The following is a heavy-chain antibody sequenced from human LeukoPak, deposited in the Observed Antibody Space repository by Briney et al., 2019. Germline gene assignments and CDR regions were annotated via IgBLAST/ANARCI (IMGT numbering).Heavy chain of an antibody. Sequence: ASVKVSCKASGYTFTSYYMHWVRPAPGQGLEWMGIINPSGGSTSYAQKFQGRVTMTRDTSTSTVYMELSSLRSEDTAVYYCARSPGIAVAALILELDYWGQGTLVTVSS. J-gene: IGHJ4*02. D-gene: IGHD6-19*01. V-gene: IGHV1-46*01. CDR1: GYTFTSYY. CDR3: ARSPGIAVAALILELDY. CDR2: INPSGGST.